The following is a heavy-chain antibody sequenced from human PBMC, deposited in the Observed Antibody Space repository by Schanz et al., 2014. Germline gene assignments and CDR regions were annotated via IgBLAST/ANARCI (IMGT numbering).Heavy chain of an antibody. CDR1: GFTVSSNH. Sequence: EGQLAESGGGLVQPGGSLRLSCAVSGFTVSSNHMSWVRQAPGKGLEWVSVIYSGIGAYYADSVKDRFTISRDNSKNTLYLQMNSLRADDTAVYYCAKDLLYGAPMPLNHRDYWGQGTLVTVSS. J-gene: IGHJ4*02. V-gene: IGHV3-66*01. CDR2: IYSGIGA. D-gene: IGHD2-2*01. CDR3: AKDLLYGAPMPLNHRDY.